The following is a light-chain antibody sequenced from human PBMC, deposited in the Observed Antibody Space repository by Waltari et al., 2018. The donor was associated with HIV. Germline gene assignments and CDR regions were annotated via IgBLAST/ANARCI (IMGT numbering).Light chain of an antibody. CDR3: QQYVSWPT. Sequence: IVMTQSPTTLSVSPGERATLSCRVSQSVYVNLAWYQQKHGQPPRLLIYGASTRATDIPARFSGSGSGTEFTLTISSLQSEDFALYYCQQYVSWPTFGQGTKLEIK. J-gene: IGKJ2*01. V-gene: IGKV3-15*01. CDR1: QSVYVN. CDR2: GAS.